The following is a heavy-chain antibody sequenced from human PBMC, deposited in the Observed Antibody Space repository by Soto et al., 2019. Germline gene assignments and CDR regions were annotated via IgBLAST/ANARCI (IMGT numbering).Heavy chain of an antibody. V-gene: IGHV3-30*18. CDR3: TKDTGFGSCDPMFYYYGMDV. Sequence: QGQLVESGGGVVQPGRSLRLSCAASGFSFGSYAMHWVRQVPGKGLEWVAVISYNGVNEYYADSVKGRFTISRDNSENTVNLQMDSLRSEDTAVYYCTKDTGFGSCDPMFYYYGMDVWGRGTTVTVSS. CDR1: GFSFGSYA. J-gene: IGHJ6*02. CDR2: ISYNGVNE. D-gene: IGHD1-26*01.